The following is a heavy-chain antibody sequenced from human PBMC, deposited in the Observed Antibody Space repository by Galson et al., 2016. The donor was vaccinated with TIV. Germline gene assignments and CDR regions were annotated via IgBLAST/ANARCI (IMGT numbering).Heavy chain of an antibody. CDR3: ARHSGAVAGYDYGMDV. V-gene: IGHV4-39*01. Sequence: LSLTCGVYGGSVSGYYWGWIRQSPGKGLEWIGSDFYSGSTFYSGNIYYTPSLKSRLTISVDTSKNQFSLRLSSVTAADTAVYYCARHSGAVAGYDYGMDVWGQGTTVTVSS. J-gene: IGHJ6*02. CDR1: GGSVSGYY. D-gene: IGHD6-19*01. CDR2: DFYSGST.